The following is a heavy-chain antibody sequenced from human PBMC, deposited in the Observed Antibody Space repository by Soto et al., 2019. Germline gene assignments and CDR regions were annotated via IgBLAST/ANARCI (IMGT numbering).Heavy chain of an antibody. V-gene: IGHV1-3*01. J-gene: IGHJ4*02. CDR2: INAGNGNT. CDR3: ARTYCGGDCYFDLDY. Sequence: ASVKISCKASGYTFTSYAMHWVRQAPGQRLEWMGWINAGNGNTKYSQKFQGRVTITRDTSASTAYMKLSSLRSEDTAVYYCARTYCGGDCYFDLDYWGQGTLVTVSS. D-gene: IGHD2-21*02. CDR1: GYTFTSYA.